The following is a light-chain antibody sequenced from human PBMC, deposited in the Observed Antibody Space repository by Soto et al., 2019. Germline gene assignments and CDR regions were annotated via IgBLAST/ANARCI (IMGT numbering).Light chain of an antibody. J-gene: IGKJ4*01. CDR3: RQYKSYPLT. Sequence: DIQVTQSPSSLSESVGDRVTITCRARQGISNALDWFQQKPGKAPKSLIYAVSSLRSGVPSRFSGSGSGTECTLTLSSLQPEDFATYYCRQYKSYPLTFGGGTKVEI. CDR2: AVS. CDR1: QGISNA. V-gene: IGKV1-16*01.